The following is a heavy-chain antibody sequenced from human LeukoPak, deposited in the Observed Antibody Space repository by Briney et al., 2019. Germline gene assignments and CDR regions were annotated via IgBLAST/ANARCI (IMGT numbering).Heavy chain of an antibody. J-gene: IGHJ5*02. CDR1: GGSISSYY. Sequence: KPSETLFLTCTVSGGSISSYYWSWIPQPPGKGLEWIGYIYTSGSTNYNPSLKSRVTISVDTSKNQFFLKLSSVTAADTAVYYCERQGRRSYDFWSGYPHTYNWFDPWGQGTLVTVSS. V-gene: IGHV4-4*09. CDR2: IYTSGST. CDR3: ERQGRRSYDFWSGYPHTYNWFDP. D-gene: IGHD3-3*01.